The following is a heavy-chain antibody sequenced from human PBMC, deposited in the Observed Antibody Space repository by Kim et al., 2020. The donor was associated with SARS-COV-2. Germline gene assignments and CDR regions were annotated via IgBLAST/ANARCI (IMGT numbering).Heavy chain of an antibody. V-gene: IGHV4-39*01. J-gene: IGHJ4*02. D-gene: IGHD5-12*01. CDR3: ARGEMATRTPLGRDMY. CDR2: IYYSGST. Sequence: SDTLSLTCTVSGGSISSSSYYWGWIRQPPGKGLEWIGTIYYSGSTYYNPSLKSRVTISVDTSKNQFSLKLSSVTAADTAMYYCARGEMATRTPLGRDMYWGQGTLVTVSS. CDR1: GGSISSSSYY.